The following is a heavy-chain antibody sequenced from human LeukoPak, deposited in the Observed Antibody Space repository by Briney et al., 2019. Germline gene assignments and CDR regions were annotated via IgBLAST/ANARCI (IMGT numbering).Heavy chain of an antibody. V-gene: IGHV4-59*01. CDR2: IYYSGST. CDR1: GGSISSYY. CDR3: ARVHPGLALRRVRRLNSQFDY. J-gene: IGHJ4*02. D-gene: IGHD4-23*01. Sequence: SETLSLTCTVSGGSISSYYWSWIRQPPGKGLEWIGYIYYSGSTNYNPSLKSRVTISVDTSKNQFSLKLSSVTAADTAVYYCARVHPGLALRRVRRLNSQFDYWGQGTLVTVSS.